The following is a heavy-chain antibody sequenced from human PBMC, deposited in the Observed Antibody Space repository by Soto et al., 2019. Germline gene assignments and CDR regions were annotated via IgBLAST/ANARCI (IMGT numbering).Heavy chain of an antibody. CDR2: ISYDGSNK. V-gene: IGHV3-30-3*01. D-gene: IGHD3-22*01. CDR3: ARDGGYYDSSYEYYFDY. CDR1: GFTFSSYA. J-gene: IGHJ4*02. Sequence: GGSLRLSCAASGFTFSSYAMHWVRQAPGKGLEWVAVISYDGSNKYYADSVKGRFTISRDNSKNTLYLQMNSLRAEDTAVYYCARDGGYYDSSYEYYFDYWGQGTLVTVSS.